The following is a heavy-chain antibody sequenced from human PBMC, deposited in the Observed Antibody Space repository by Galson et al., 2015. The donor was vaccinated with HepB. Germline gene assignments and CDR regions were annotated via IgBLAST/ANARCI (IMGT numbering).Heavy chain of an antibody. CDR2: ISSGGST. D-gene: IGHD2-15*01. V-gene: IGHV3-23*01. J-gene: IGHJ4*02. CDR1: GFTFGTFA. Sequence: SLRLSCAASGFTFGTFAMSWVRQAPGKGLEWVSTISSGGSTYYADSVKGRFTISRDNSKNTLYLQMNSLRAEDTAVYYCAKRVSATAYYFDYWGQGTLVTVSS. CDR3: AKRVSATAYYFDY.